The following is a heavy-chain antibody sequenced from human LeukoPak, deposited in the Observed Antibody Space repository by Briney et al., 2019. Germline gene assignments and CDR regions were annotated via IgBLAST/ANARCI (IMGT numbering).Heavy chain of an antibody. D-gene: IGHD6-6*01. CDR3: AKYASSIAARGWYFDL. J-gene: IGHJ2*01. V-gene: IGHV1-69*13. CDR2: IVPIFGTA. Sequence: ASVKVSCKASGYTFTGYYMHWVRQAPGQGLEWMGGIVPIFGTANYAQKFQDRVTITADESTSTAYMELSSLRSEDTAVYYCAKYASSIAARGWYFDLWGRGTLITVSS. CDR1: GYTFTGYY.